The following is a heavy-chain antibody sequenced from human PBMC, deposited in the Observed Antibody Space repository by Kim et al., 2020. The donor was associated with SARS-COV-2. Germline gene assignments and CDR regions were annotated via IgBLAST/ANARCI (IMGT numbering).Heavy chain of an antibody. CDR3: ARLRSNASGSSGHEEFDY. CDR1: GGSISSSSYY. CDR2: IYYSGST. V-gene: IGHV4-39*01. J-gene: IGHJ4*02. Sequence: SETLSLTCTVSGGSISSSSYYWGWIRQPPGKGLEWIGSIYYSGSTYYNPSLKSRVTISVDTSKNQFSLKLSSVTAADTAVYYCARLRSNASGSSGHEEFDYWGQGTLVTVSS. D-gene: IGHD6-19*01.